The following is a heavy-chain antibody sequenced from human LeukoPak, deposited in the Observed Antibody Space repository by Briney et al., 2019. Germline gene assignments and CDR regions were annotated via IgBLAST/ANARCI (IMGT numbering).Heavy chain of an antibody. CDR3: ARENVWGSYRYAFDY. CDR1: GGAISRYY. J-gene: IGHJ4*02. D-gene: IGHD3-16*02. V-gene: IGHV4-59*01. CDR2: IYYSGST. Sequence: SETLSLTCTVSGGAISRYYWSWIRQPPGKGLEWIGYIYYSGSTNYNPSLKSRVTISVDTSQNQFSLKLSSVTAADTAVYYCARENVWGSYRYAFDYWGQGTLVTVSS.